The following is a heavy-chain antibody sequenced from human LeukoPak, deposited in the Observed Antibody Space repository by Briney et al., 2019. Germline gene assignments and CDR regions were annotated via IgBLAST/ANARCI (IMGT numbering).Heavy chain of an antibody. J-gene: IGHJ4*02. CDR1: GFTFSSYG. CDR2: ISGSDGST. Sequence: GGSLRLSCAASGFTFSSYGMSWGRQAPGRRLEWVSAISGSDGSTYYADSAKGRFTISRDNSKNTLYLQTNTLRAEDTAVYYCAKGVVPAAIGSSDYWGQGTLVTVSS. V-gene: IGHV3-23*01. CDR3: AKGVVPAAIGSSDY. D-gene: IGHD2-2*02.